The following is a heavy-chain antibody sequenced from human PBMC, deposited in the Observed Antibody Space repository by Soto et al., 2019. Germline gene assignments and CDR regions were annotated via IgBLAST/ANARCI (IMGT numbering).Heavy chain of an antibody. V-gene: IGHV4-34*01. CDR3: ARGPVEAAADPRGSWFDP. CDR1: GGSFSGYY. J-gene: IGHJ5*02. D-gene: IGHD6-13*01. CDR2: INHSGST. Sequence: SETLSLTCAVYGGSFSGYYWIWIRQPPGKGLEWIGEINHSGSTNYNPSLKSRVTISVDTSKNQFSLKLSSVTAADTAVYYCARGPVEAAADPRGSWFDPWGQGTLVTVS.